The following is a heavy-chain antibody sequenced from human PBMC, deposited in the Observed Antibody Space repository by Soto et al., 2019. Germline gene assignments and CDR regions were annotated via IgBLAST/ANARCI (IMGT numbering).Heavy chain of an antibody. J-gene: IGHJ4*02. CDR3: ARGQSEWLDPFQI. CDR1: GFAFNIYA. CDR2: ISHDGSNR. V-gene: IGHV3-30-3*01. Sequence: GGSLRLSCAASGFAFNIYAIHWVRQAPGKGLEWVAVISHDGSNRYYTDSVRGRFTISRDNSKNTVYLEMNSLRAEDTAVYYCARGQSEWLDPFQIWGQGTLVTVSS. D-gene: IGHD6-19*01.